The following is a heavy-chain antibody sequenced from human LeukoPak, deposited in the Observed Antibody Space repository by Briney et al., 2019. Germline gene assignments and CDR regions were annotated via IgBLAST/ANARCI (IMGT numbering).Heavy chain of an antibody. CDR2: NNYSGST. CDR3: ARGLSPRINMVRGVRPPFRGVFDY. Sequence: KPSETPSLTRTVSGGSISRYYWSWVRQPPGKGLEWIGENNYSGSTNYNPSLKSRVTISVDTSKSQFSLKLSSVTAADTAVYYCARGLSPRINMVRGVRPPFRGVFDYWGQGTLVTVSS. V-gene: IGHV4-34*01. D-gene: IGHD3-10*01. CDR1: GGSISRYY. J-gene: IGHJ4*02.